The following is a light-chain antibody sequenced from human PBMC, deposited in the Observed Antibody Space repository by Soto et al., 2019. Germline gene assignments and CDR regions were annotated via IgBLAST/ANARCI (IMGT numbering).Light chain of an antibody. V-gene: IGLV2-14*03. J-gene: IGLJ1*01. CDR1: SSDVGDYNY. CDR3: SSYTSSSTPYV. CDR2: DVS. Sequence: QSALTQPASVSGSPGQSITISCTGTSSDVGDYNYVYWYQQHPGKAPKLMIYDVSNRPSGVSNRFSGSKSGNTAALTISGIQGENEADYFCSSYTSSSTPYVFGTGIKLTVL.